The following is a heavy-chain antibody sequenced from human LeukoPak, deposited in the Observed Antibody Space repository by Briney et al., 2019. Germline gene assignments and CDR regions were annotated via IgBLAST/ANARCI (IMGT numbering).Heavy chain of an antibody. CDR1: GFTFSSYS. CDR2: ISSSSYI. CDR3: ARAHNWKYGTFDY. D-gene: IGHD1-7*01. V-gene: IGHV3-21*01. J-gene: IGHJ4*02. Sequence: GGSLRLSCAASGFTFSSYSMNWVRQAPGKGLEWVSCISSSSYIYYADSVKGRFTISRDNAKNSLYLQMNSLRAEDTAVYYCARAHNWKYGTFDYWGQGTLVTVSS.